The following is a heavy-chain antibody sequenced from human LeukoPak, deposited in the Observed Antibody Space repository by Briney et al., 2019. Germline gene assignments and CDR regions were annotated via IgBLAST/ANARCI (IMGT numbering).Heavy chain of an antibody. D-gene: IGHD2-15*01. CDR2: IIPIFGTA. CDR1: GGTFSSYA. CDR3: ARAPRGIFCSGGSCYGIMLN. V-gene: IGHV1-69*13. J-gene: IGHJ4*02. Sequence: SVKVSCKASGGTFSSYAISWVRRAPGQGLEWMGGIIPIFGTANYAQKFQGRVTITADESTSTAYMELSSLRSEDTAVYYCARAPRGIFCSGGSCYGIMLNWGQGTLVTVSS.